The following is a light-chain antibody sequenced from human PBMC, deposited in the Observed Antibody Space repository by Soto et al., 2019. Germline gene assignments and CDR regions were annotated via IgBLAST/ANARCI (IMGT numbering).Light chain of an antibody. V-gene: IGKV1-6*01. Sequence: AIQMTQSPSSLSASVGDGVTITCRASRGIRTDLGWYQQKPGKAPQLLISGASSLQSGVSSRFSGRGSGTDFTLTISSLQPEDFATYYCLHDYNYPLTFGQGTKVDI. CDR2: GAS. CDR3: LHDYNYPLT. CDR1: RGIRTD. J-gene: IGKJ1*01.